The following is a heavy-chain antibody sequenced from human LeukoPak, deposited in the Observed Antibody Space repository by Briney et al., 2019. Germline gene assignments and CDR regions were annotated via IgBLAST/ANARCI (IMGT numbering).Heavy chain of an antibody. CDR2: IIPILNVP. J-gene: IGHJ4*02. V-gene: IGHV1-69*04. Sequence: SAKVSCKASGGIFNGYSISWVRQAPGQGLEWMGRIIPILNVPNYAQKFEGRVTITADKSTNTAYMELSSLKSEDTAVYFCARDRPRARYFDYWGQGTLVSVPS. CDR3: ARDRPRARYFDY. CDR1: GGIFNGYS. D-gene: IGHD2-15*01.